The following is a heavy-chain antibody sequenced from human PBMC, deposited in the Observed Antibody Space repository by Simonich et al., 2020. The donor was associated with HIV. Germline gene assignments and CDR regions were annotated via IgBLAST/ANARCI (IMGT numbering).Heavy chain of an antibody. J-gene: IGHJ4*02. CDR3: ARSAGWLPLDY. CDR1: GGSFRGYY. V-gene: IGHV4-34*01. D-gene: IGHD6-19*01. CDR2: INHSESA. Sequence: QVQLQQWGARLLKPSETLSLTCAVYGGSFRGYYWNWIRPPPGKGLEWIEEINHSESAKYNPSLKSRVTISKDASKNHFALRLSSVTAADTAVYYCARSAGWLPLDYWGLGTLVTVSS.